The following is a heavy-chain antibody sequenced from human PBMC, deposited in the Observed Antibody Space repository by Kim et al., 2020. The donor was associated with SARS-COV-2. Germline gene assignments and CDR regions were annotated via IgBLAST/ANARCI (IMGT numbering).Heavy chain of an antibody. CDR3: APYYDSNSYRGQWD. D-gene: IGHD3-22*01. J-gene: IGHJ1*01. Sequence: ASVKVSCKASGYSFSNYGLVWARQAPGQGLEWMGWISSNSGHTKYAQNVQGRVTLTTDTSTNTRYMELSSLRSDDTAVYYCAPYYDSNSYRGQWDWGQGT. CDR2: ISSNSGHT. CDR1: GYSFSNYG. V-gene: IGHV1-18*01.